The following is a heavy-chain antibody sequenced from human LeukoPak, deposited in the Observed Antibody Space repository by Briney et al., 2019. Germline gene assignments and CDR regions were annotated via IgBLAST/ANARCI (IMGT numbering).Heavy chain of an antibody. J-gene: IGHJ4*02. CDR2: INPSGGST. Sequence: ASVKVSCKASGYTFTSYYMHWVRQAPGQGLEWMGIINPSGGSTSYAQKFQGRVTMTRDTSTSTVYMELSSLRSEDTAVYYCARESPLWDPDIVATLYYFDYWGQGTLVTVS. CDR1: GYTFTSYY. CDR3: ARESPLWDPDIVATLYYFDY. D-gene: IGHD5-12*01. V-gene: IGHV1-46*01.